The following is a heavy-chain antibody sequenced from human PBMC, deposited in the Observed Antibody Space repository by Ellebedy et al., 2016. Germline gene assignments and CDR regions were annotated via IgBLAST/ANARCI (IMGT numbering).Heavy chain of an antibody. D-gene: IGHD6-13*01. Sequence: SETLSLTCTVSGGSISSGDYYWSWIRQPPGKGLEWIGYIYYSGSTYYNPSLKSRVTISVDTSKNQFSLKLSSVTAADTALYYCARGRTRSYSSSWYGRDAFDIWGQGTMVTVSS. V-gene: IGHV4-30-4*01. J-gene: IGHJ3*02. CDR1: GGSISSGDYY. CDR3: ARGRTRSYSSSWYGRDAFDI. CDR2: IYYSGST.